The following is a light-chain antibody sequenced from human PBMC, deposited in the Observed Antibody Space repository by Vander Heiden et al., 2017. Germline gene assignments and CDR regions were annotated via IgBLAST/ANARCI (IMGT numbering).Light chain of an antibody. CDR1: ALPTQS. CDR2: KDR. CDR3: QSANSSGTYYV. V-gene: IGLV3-25*03. J-gene: IGLJ1*01. Sequence: SYALTQPPSVSVSPGQTARVTCSGDALPTQSAYWYRQEPGQAPVLVIYKDRERPSGIPERFSGSSSWTTVTLTISGVQAEDEADYYCQSANSSGTYYVFGTGTKVTVL.